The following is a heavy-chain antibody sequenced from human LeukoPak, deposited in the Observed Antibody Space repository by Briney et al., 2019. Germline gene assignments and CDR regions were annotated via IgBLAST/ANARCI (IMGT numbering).Heavy chain of an antibody. V-gene: IGHV3-73*01. J-gene: IGHJ4*02. Sequence: PGGPQTFSSAASGFTFSESVMHWVRQASGKGLEWVGRLRGEPNSYATVYAASVKGRFTISRDDSKDTAYLQMNSLKTEDTAVYYCTCGSGWYSPDYWGQGTLVTVSS. CDR1: GFTFSESV. CDR3: TCGSGWYSPDY. CDR2: LRGEPNSYAT. D-gene: IGHD6-19*01.